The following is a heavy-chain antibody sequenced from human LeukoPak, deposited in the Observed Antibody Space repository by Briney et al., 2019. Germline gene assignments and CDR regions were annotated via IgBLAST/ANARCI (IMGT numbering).Heavy chain of an antibody. J-gene: IGHJ3*02. CDR3: ASQGRAGGAFDI. V-gene: IGHV4-30-2*02. CDR1: GGSISSGGYS. D-gene: IGHD3-16*01. Sequence: PSETLSLTCAVSGGSISSGGYSWSWIRQPPGKGLEWIGYIYHSGSTYYNPSLKSRVTISVDTSKNQFSLKLSSVTAADTAVYYCASQGRAGGAFDIWGQGTMVTVSS. CDR2: IYHSGST.